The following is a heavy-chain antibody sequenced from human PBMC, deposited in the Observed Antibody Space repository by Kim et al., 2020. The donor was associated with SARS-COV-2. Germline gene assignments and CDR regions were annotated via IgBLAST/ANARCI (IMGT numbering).Heavy chain of an antibody. Sequence: SETLSLTCTVSGGSISSGGYYWSWIRQHPGKGLEWIGYIYYSGSTYYNPSLKSRVTISVDTSKNQFSLKLSSVTAADTAVYYCGRDSGHYYGSGSYYLTRDDYYYYYGMDVWGQGTTVTVSS. CDR3: GRDSGHYYGSGSYYLTRDDYYYYYGMDV. J-gene: IGHJ6*02. D-gene: IGHD3-10*01. V-gene: IGHV4-31*03. CDR2: IYYSGST. CDR1: GGSISSGGYY.